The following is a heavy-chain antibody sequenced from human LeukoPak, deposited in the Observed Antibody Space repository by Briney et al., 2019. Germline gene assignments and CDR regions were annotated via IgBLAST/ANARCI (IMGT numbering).Heavy chain of an antibody. D-gene: IGHD3-9*01. CDR3: ARENSDILTGYNWFDP. CDR1: GYTFTSYA. Sequence: ASVKVSCKASGYTFTSYAMHWVRQAPGQRLEWMGWINAGNGNTKYSQKFQGRVTITRDTSASTAYMELSRLRSDDTAVYYCARENSDILTGYNWFDPWGQGTLVTVSS. CDR2: INAGNGNT. V-gene: IGHV1-3*01. J-gene: IGHJ5*02.